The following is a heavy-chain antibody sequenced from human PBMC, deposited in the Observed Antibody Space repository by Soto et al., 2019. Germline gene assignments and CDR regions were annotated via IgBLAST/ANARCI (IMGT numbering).Heavy chain of an antibody. CDR3: RRGSGSAEVFDI. V-gene: IGHV1-69*02. Sequence: QVQLVQSGVEVKKAGSSVKVACKAAGGSFSMYTVFWVRQAPGQGLEWMGRIIPMLDIANYAQNFQGRVTLNAGEATDRVYREMISLRSDDTAIYDCRRGSGSAEVFDIWGQGTLVTVSS. J-gene: IGHJ3*02. D-gene: IGHD6-25*01. CDR1: GGSFSMYT. CDR2: IIPMLDIA.